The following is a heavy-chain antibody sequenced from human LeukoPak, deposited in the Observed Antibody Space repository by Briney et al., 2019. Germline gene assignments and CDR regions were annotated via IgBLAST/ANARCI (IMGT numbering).Heavy chain of an antibody. CDR3: TTAYFYYYYYMDV. Sequence: GGSLRLSCTASGFTFGDYAMSWVRQAPGKGLEWVGFIRSKAYGGTTEYAASVKGRFTISRDDSKSIAYLQMNSLKTEDTAVYYCTTAYFYYYYYMDVWGKGTTVTVSS. J-gene: IGHJ6*03. V-gene: IGHV3-49*04. CDR2: IRSKAYGGTT. CDR1: GFTFGDYA.